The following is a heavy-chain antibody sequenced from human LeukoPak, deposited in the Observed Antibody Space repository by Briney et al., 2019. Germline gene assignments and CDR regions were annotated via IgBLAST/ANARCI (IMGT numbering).Heavy chain of an antibody. V-gene: IGHV1-2*02. CDR2: INPNSGGT. D-gene: IGHD3-22*01. J-gene: IGHJ4*02. CDR3: ARSSDYYSPFDY. CDR1: GYTFTGYF. Sequence: ASVKVSCKASGYTFTGYFMHWMRQAPGQGLEWMEWINPNSGGTNYAQKFQGRVTMTTDTSISTAYMELSRLISDDTAVYYCARSSDYYSPFDYWGQGTLVTASS.